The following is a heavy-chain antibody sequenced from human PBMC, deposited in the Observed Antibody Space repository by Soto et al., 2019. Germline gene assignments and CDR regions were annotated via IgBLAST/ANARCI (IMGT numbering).Heavy chain of an antibody. D-gene: IGHD3-10*01. Sequence: EVHLVESGGGLVRPGESLRLSCAASGFTFTNYRMSWLRQAPGKGLEWVANIKQDGSETRYVDSVKGRFTISRDNAKNSLFLQMNSLRAEDTAIYYYARSYGTGFLSGYWGQGNLVTVST. J-gene: IGHJ4*02. V-gene: IGHV3-7*01. CDR2: IKQDGSET. CDR1: GFTFTNYR. CDR3: ARSYGTGFLSGY.